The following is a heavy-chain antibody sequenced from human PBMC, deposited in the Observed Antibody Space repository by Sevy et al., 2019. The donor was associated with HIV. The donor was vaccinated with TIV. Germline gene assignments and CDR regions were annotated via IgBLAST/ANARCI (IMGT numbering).Heavy chain of an antibody. CDR2: IYDAGST. Sequence: GGSLRLSCATSGFTVSSVYMSWVRQAPGKGLEWVSLIYDAGSTYFADSVEGRFTISRDDSKNTLYLQMNSLRAEDTAVYFCARESGYSSSPGAFDIWGQGSMVTVSS. CDR1: GFTVSSVY. CDR3: ARESGYSSSPGAFDI. V-gene: IGHV3-53*01. J-gene: IGHJ3*02. D-gene: IGHD6-19*01.